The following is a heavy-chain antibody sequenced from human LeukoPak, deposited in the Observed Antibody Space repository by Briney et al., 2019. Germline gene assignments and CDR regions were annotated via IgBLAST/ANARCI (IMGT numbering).Heavy chain of an antibody. CDR2: ISGSGGDT. D-gene: IGHD4/OR15-4a*01. Sequence: PGGSLRLSCAASGFTFSSYAMNWVRQAPGKGLEWVSISGSGGDTYYADSVKGRFTISRDNSKNTLYLQMKSLRAEDTAVYYCAKARGATYGTYYFDYWGQGTLVAVSS. CDR1: GFTFSSYA. J-gene: IGHJ4*02. CDR3: AKARGATYGTYYFDY. V-gene: IGHV3-23*01.